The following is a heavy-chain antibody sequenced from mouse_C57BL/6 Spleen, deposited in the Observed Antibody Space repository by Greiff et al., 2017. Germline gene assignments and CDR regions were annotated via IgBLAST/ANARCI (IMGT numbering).Heavy chain of an antibody. V-gene: IGHV1-80*01. Sequence: VLGVESGAELVKPGASVKISCKSSGYAFSSYWMNWVKQRPGKGLEWIGPLYPGDGDTYYNGKFKGEATLTADKPSSTAYVQLSSLTSEDSAVYFCARTGPTESLMDYWGQGTSVTVSS. D-gene: IGHD1-1*01. J-gene: IGHJ4*01. CDR1: GYAFSSYW. CDR2: LYPGDGDT. CDR3: ARTGPTESLMDY.